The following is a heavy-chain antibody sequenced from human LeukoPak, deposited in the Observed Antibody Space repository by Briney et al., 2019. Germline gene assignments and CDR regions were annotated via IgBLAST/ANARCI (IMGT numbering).Heavy chain of an antibody. CDR3: ARESLGYCSSTSCYARPYYYYGMDV. CDR1: GFTFSNYW. Sequence: GGSLRLSCAASGFTFSNYWMSWVRRAPGKGLEWLANINQDGSEEKYVDSVKGRFSISRDNAKKSVYLQMNSLRAEDTAVYYCARESLGYCSSTSCYARPYYYYGMDVWGQGTTVTVSS. D-gene: IGHD2-2*01. J-gene: IGHJ6*02. V-gene: IGHV3-7*01. CDR2: INQDGSEE.